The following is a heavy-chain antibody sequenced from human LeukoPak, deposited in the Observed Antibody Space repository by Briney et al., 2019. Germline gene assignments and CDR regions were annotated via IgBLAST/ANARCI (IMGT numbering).Heavy chain of an antibody. J-gene: IGHJ5*02. V-gene: IGHV4-59*12. Sequence: SETLSLTCTVSGGSISSYYWSWIRQPPGKGLEWIGYISYSGSTYHSSSLKSRVTISLDTSKNQFSLKLSSVTAADTAVYYCARDGGGYESWGQGTLVTVSS. CDR3: ARDGGGYES. CDR2: ISYSGST. D-gene: IGHD5-12*01. CDR1: GGSISSYY.